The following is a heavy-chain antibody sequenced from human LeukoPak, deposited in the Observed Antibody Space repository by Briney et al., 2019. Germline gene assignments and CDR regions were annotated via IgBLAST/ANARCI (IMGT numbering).Heavy chain of an antibody. CDR3: AKDLSIAAPDHGGY. CDR2: ISYDGSNK. CDR1: GFTFSSYG. Sequence: PGGSLRLSCAASGFTFSSYGMHWVRQAPGKGLGWVAVISYDGSNKYYADSVKGRFTISRDNSKNTLYLQMNSLRAEDTAVYYCAKDLSIAAPDHGGYWGQGTLVTVSS. D-gene: IGHD6-6*01. J-gene: IGHJ4*02. V-gene: IGHV3-30*18.